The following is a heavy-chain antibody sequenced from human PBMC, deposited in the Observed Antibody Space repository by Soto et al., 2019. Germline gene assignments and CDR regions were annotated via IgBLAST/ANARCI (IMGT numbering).Heavy chain of an antibody. V-gene: IGHV3-7*01. CDR2: IKQDGSEK. J-gene: IGHJ4*02. CDR3: ARGQHYYDSSGYPDY. CDR1: GFTFSSYW. D-gene: IGHD3-22*01. Sequence: GSLRLSCAASGFTFSSYWMSWVRQAPGKGLEWVANIKQDGSEKYYVDSVKGRFTISRDNAKNTLYLQMNSLRAEDTAVYYCARGQHYYDSSGYPDYWGQGTLVTVSS.